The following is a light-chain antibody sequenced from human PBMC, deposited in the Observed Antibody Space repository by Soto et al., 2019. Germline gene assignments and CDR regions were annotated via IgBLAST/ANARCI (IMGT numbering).Light chain of an antibody. CDR3: HQYYNRPPWT. CDR2: ATS. CDR1: RSVDTD. J-gene: IGKJ1*01. V-gene: IGKV3-15*01. Sequence: EILMTQSPATLSVSPGDSATLSCRASRSVDTDLAWYQQKPGQAPRLLVFATSARATGVPDRFRGSRSGTDFTLTISSLQPEDSATYYCHQYYNRPPWTFGQVTKLEI.